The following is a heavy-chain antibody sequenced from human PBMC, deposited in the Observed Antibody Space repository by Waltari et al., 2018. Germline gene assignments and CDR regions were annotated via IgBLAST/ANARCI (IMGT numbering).Heavy chain of an antibody. D-gene: IGHD2-15*01. V-gene: IGHV4-34*01. CDR1: GGYFSGYY. CDR3: ARAWISLILVATSAFDI. Sequence: QVQLQQWGAGLLKPSETLSLTCAVYGGYFSGYYWSWIRQPPGKGLEWIGEINHIGSTNYNPTLKSRVTISVDTSKYQFSLKLSSVTAADTAVYYCARAWISLILVATSAFDIWGQGTMVTVS. J-gene: IGHJ3*02. CDR2: INHIGST.